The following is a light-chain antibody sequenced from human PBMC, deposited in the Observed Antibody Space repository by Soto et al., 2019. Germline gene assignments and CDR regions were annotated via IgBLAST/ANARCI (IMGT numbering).Light chain of an antibody. CDR2: DAY. CDR1: QRITRN. CDR3: QHYKTWPLA. J-gene: IGKJ4*01. V-gene: IGKV3-15*01. Sequence: EIVLTQSPATLSLSPGDGATLSCRASQRITRNFLAWYQQQPGQAPRLLIYDAYIRATGVPARFSGSGSGTEFTLTISSLQSEDFAVYYCQHYKTWPLAFGGGTKVEIK.